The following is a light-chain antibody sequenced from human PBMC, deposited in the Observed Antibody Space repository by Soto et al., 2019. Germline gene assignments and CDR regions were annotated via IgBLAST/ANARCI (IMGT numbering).Light chain of an antibody. J-gene: IGKJ1*01. Sequence: DIVLTQSPGTLSLSPGERATLSCRASQSVSSNYLAWYQQKPGQGPRLLIYGASARATDIPDRFSGSGSGTDFTLTISRLEPEDFAVSYCQQYIDSPPTFGQGTKV. CDR3: QQYIDSPPT. V-gene: IGKV3-20*01. CDR2: GAS. CDR1: QSVSSNY.